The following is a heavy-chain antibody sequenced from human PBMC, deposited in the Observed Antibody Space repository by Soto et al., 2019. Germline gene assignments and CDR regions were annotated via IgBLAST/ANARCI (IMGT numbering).Heavy chain of an antibody. V-gene: IGHV3-23*01. CDR3: AKRLYYYDSSGYRLFDY. D-gene: IGHD3-22*01. CDR1: GFMFNNYA. J-gene: IGHJ4*02. Sequence: GGSLRLSCAASGFMFNNYAMSWVRQAPRKGLEWVSTVSVSGGTTYYSDSLKGRFTISRDNSKKKVYLKMNRLRADNTAIYYCAKRLYYYDSSGYRLFDYWGEGSLVTVSS. CDR2: VSVSGGTT.